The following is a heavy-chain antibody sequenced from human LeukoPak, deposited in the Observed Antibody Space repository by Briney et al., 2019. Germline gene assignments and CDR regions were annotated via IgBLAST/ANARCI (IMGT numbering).Heavy chain of an antibody. CDR2: IYYSGST. Sequence: SETLSLTCTVSGGSISSYYWSRIRQPPGKGLEWIGYIYYSGSTNYNPSLKSRVTISVDTSKNQFSLKLSSVTAADTAVYYCAREKRSSIFGVVSNWFDPWGQGTLVTVSS. D-gene: IGHD3-3*01. CDR3: AREKRSSIFGVVSNWFDP. V-gene: IGHV4-59*01. CDR1: GGSISSYY. J-gene: IGHJ5*02.